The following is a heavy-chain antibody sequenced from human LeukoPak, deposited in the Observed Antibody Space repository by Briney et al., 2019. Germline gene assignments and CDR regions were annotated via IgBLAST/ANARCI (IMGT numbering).Heavy chain of an antibody. D-gene: IGHD6-6*01. J-gene: IGHJ3*02. CDR3: ARDRMWKRGIAARPGAARDAFDI. CDR2: INPSGGST. Sequence: GASVKVSCKASGYTFTSYYMHWVRQAPGQGLEWMGIINPSGGSTSYAQKFQGRVTMTRDMSTSTVYMELSSRRSEDTAVYYCARDRMWKRGIAARPGAARDAFDIWGQGTMVTVSS. V-gene: IGHV1-46*01. CDR1: GYTFTSYY.